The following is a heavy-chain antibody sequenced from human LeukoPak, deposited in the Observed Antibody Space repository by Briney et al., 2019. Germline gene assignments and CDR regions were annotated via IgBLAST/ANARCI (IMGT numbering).Heavy chain of an antibody. J-gene: IGHJ5*02. Sequence: ASVKVSCKASGYTFTDYYIHWVRQAPGQGLEWMGWINPNSGVTKYAQKFQGRVTMTTDTSISTAYMEMSRLTSDDTAVYYCARDAHNGYEFHDWFDPWGQGALVTVSS. CDR3: ARDAHNGYEFHDWFDP. V-gene: IGHV1-2*02. CDR1: GYTFTDYY. D-gene: IGHD5-12*01. CDR2: INPNSGVT.